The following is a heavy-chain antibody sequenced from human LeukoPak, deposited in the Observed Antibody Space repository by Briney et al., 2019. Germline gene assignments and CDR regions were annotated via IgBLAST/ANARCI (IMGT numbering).Heavy chain of an antibody. Sequence: GGSLRLSCAASGFTFSSYAITWVRQAPGKGLEWVSGISGRGGRTYYAGSVKGRFTISRDNSKNTLYLQMNSLRAEDTAVYYCARVSWELLGPGYYYYYMDVWGKGTTVTISS. CDR3: ARVSWELLGPGYYYYYMDV. CDR1: GFTFSSYA. V-gene: IGHV3-23*01. J-gene: IGHJ6*03. D-gene: IGHD1-26*01. CDR2: ISGRGGRT.